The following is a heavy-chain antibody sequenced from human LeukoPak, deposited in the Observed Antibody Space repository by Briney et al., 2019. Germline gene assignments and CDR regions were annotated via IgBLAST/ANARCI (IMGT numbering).Heavy chain of an antibody. J-gene: IGHJ4*02. V-gene: IGHV1-24*01. D-gene: IGHD3-16*01. CDR3: ATDILLNEGRPRDY. Sequence: ASVKVSCKVSGYTLTELSMHWVRQAPGKGLEWMGGFDPEDGETIYAQKFQGRVTMTEDISTDTAYMELSSLRSEDTAVYYCATDILLNEGRPRDYWGQGTLVTVSS. CDR1: GYTLTELS. CDR2: FDPEDGET.